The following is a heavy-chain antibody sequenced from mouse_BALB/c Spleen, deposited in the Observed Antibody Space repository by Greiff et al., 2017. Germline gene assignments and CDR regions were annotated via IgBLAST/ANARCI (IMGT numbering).Heavy chain of an antibody. Sequence: VQLQQSGPELVKPGASVKISCKASGYSFTGYFMNWVMQSHGKSLEWIGRINPYNGDTFYNQKFKGKATLTVDKSSSTAYMELRSLASEDSAVYYCAREYSNCYAMDYWGQGTSVTVSS. J-gene: IGHJ4*01. CDR1: GYSFTGYF. D-gene: IGHD2-5*01. CDR2: INPYNGDT. CDR3: AREYSNCYAMDY. V-gene: IGHV1-20*02.